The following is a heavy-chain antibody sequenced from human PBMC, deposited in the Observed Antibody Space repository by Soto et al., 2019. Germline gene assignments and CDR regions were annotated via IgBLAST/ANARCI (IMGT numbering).Heavy chain of an antibody. CDR1: GGSISSYY. D-gene: IGHD6-13*01. V-gene: IGHV4-59*01. CDR2: IYYGGST. Sequence: SETLSLTCTVSGGSISSYYWSWIRQPPGKGLEWIGYIYYGGSTNYNPSLKSRVTISVDTSKNQFSLKLSSVTAADTAVYYCASTRIIAAAGIRFFDYWGQGTLVTVSS. CDR3: ASTRIIAAAGIRFFDY. J-gene: IGHJ4*02.